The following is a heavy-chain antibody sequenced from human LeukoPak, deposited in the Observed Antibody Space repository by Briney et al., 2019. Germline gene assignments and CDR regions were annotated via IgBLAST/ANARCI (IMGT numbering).Heavy chain of an antibody. CDR2: IHYSGST. V-gene: IGHV4-31*03. CDR1: GGSISSGAYY. Sequence: PSQTLSLTCTVSGGSISSGAYYWSWIRQHPGKGLEWIGSIHYSGSTSYNPPLKSRVTISVDTSKNQFSLKLSSVTAADTAVYYWARGGYEGVGHNKRSDYWGQGALVTVSS. CDR3: ARGGYEGVGHNKRSDY. D-gene: IGHD5-12*01. J-gene: IGHJ4*02.